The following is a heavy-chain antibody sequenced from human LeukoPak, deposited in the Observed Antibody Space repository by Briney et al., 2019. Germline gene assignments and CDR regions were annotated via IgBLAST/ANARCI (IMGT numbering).Heavy chain of an antibody. J-gene: IGHJ3*02. CDR1: GFSLSTSGMC. D-gene: IGHD3-22*01. CDR2: IDWDDDK. Sequence: SGPTLVNPTQTLTLTCTFSGFSLSTSGMCVSWIRQPPGKALEWLARIDWDDDKYYSTSLKTRLTISKDTSKNQVVLTMTNMDPVDTATYYCARAYYYDSSGYYDDAFDIWGQGTMVTVSS. V-gene: IGHV2-70*11. CDR3: ARAYYYDSSGYYDDAFDI.